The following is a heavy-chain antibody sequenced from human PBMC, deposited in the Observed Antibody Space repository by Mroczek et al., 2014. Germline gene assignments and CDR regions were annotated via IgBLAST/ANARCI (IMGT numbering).Heavy chain of an antibody. CDR2: ISYDGSNK. CDR3: AKDGRYCSSTSCRYYYYYYMDV. V-gene: IGHV3-30*18. Sequence: VQLLETGGGVVQPGRSLRLSCAASGFTFSSYGMHWVRQAPGKGLEWVAVISYDGSNKYYADSVKGRFTISRDNSKNTLYLQMNSLRAEDTAVYYCAKDGRYCSSTSCRYYYYYYMDVWGKGTTVTVS. D-gene: IGHD2-2*01. CDR1: GFTFSSYG. J-gene: IGHJ6*03.